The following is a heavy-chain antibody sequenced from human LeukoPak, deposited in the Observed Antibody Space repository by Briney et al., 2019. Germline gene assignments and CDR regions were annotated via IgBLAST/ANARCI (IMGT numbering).Heavy chain of an antibody. CDR1: GFTFDDYA. CDR2: ISWNSGSI. J-gene: IGHJ4*02. D-gene: IGHD2/OR15-2a*01. V-gene: IGHV3-9*01. Sequence: GGSLRLSCAASGFTFDDYAMHWVRQAPGKGLEWVSGISWNSGSIGYADSVKGRFTISRDNAKNSLYLQMNSLRAEDTAVYYCAKDRAQTPLKYWGQGTLVTVSS. CDR3: AKDRAQTPLKY.